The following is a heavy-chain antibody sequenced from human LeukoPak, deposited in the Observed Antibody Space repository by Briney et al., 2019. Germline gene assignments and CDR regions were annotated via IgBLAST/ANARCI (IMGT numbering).Heavy chain of an antibody. Sequence: GGSLRLSCAASGFTFSDYYMSWIRQAPGKGLEWVSYISSSGGTIYYADSVKGRFTISRDNAKNSLYLQMNSLRAEDTAVYYCARMLTHGTAFDYWGQGTLVTVSS. D-gene: IGHD1-14*01. V-gene: IGHV3-11*01. CDR2: ISSSGGTI. CDR1: GFTFSDYY. J-gene: IGHJ4*02. CDR3: ARMLTHGTAFDY.